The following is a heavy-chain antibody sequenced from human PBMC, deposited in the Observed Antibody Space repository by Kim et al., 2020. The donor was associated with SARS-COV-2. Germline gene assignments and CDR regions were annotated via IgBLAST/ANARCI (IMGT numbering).Heavy chain of an antibody. Sequence: GGSLRLSCAASGFTFSSYAMHWVRQAPGKGLEWVAVISYDGSNKYYADSVKGRFTISRDNSKNTLYLQMNSLRAEDTAVYYCARDLSSSGDYWGQGTLVTFSS. J-gene: IGHJ4*02. CDR3: ARDLSSSGDY. D-gene: IGHD6-6*01. CDR2: ISYDGSNK. V-gene: IGHV3-30*04. CDR1: GFTFSSYA.